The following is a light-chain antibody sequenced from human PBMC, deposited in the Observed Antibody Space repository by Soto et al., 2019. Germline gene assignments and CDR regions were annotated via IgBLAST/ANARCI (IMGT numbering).Light chain of an antibody. J-gene: IGLJ1*01. Sequence: QSALTQPPSASGSPGQSVTISCTGTSNDVGGYNYVSWYQQHPGKAPKLMIYEVNKRPSGVLDRFFGSKSGNTASLTVFWLQAEDESDYYCSSFAVSNSFVFGTGPKVTVL. V-gene: IGLV2-8*01. CDR2: EVN. CDR1: SNDVGGYNY. CDR3: SSFAVSNSFV.